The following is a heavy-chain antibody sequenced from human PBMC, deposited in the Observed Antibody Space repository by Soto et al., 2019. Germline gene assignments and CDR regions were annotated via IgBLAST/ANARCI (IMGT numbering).Heavy chain of an antibody. CDR3: ARGRRYPAVYYGLDV. D-gene: IGHD3-9*01. J-gene: IGHJ6*02. CDR1: GDSVSSYY. CDR2: VYYDGST. V-gene: IGHV4-59*02. Sequence: QVQLQESGPGLVKPSVTLSLTCSVSGDSVSSYYWSWIRQPPGKGLEWIGYVYYDGSTNYNPSLESRVTISIDTSKNQISLKLNSVTAADTAVYHCARGRRYPAVYYGLDVWGQGTTVAVSS.